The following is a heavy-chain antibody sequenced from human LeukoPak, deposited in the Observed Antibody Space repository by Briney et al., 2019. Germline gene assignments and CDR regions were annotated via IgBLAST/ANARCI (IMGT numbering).Heavy chain of an antibody. CDR2: IIPIFGSA. V-gene: IGHV1-69*05. J-gene: IGHJ6*03. D-gene: IGHD1-26*01. Sequence: SVKVSCKASGDIFNSYSISWVRQAPGQGLEWMGGIIPIFGSANYAQTFQGRVTITTDQSTSTAYMELSGLSSEDTAVYYCARVGRSRGSLPNSYYYMDVWGKGTTVTVSS. CDR3: ARVGRSRGSLPNSYYYMDV. CDR1: GDIFNSYS.